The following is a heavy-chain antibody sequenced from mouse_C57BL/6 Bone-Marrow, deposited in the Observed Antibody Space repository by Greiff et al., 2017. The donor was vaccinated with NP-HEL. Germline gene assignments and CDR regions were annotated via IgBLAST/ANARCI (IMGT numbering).Heavy chain of an antibody. J-gene: IGHJ2*01. CDR1: GYTFTSYW. D-gene: IGHD4-1*02. CDR3: ARRRQLGPYYFDY. V-gene: IGHV1-69*01. CDR2: IDPSDSYT. Sequence: QVQLQQPGAELVMPGASVKLSCKASGYTFTSYWMHWVKQRPGQGLEWIGEIDPSDSYTNYNQKFKGKSTLTVDKSSSTAYMQLSSLTSEDSAVYYCARRRQLGPYYFDYWGQGTTLTVSS.